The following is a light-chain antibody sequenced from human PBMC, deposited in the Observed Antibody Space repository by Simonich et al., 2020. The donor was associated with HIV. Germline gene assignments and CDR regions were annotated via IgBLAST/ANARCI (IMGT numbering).Light chain of an antibody. CDR2: ATS. CDR3: QQSYSTLPYT. J-gene: IGKJ2*01. Sequence: IQLTQSPSSLSASVGDRVTITCRASQGISSALAWYQQKPGKAPKLLIYATSSLQGGVPSRFSGSGSGTDFTLTISSLQPEDFATYYCQQSYSTLPYTFGQGTKLEIK. V-gene: IGKV1-39*01. CDR1: QGISSA.